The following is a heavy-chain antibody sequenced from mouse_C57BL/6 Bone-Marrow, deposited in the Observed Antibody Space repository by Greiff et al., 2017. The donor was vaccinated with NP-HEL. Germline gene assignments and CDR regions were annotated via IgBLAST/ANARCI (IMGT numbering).Heavy chain of an antibody. D-gene: IGHD4-1*01. V-gene: IGHV5-15*01. J-gene: IGHJ4*01. CDR2: ISNLAYSI. Sequence: EVMLVESGGGLVQPGGSLKLSCAASGFTFSDYGMAWVRQAPRKGPEWVAFISNLAYSIYYADTVTGRFTISRENAKNTLYLEMSSLRSEDTAMYYCARLGLGRFYALDYLGQGTSVTVSS. CDR1: GFTFSDYG. CDR3: ARLGLGRFYALDY.